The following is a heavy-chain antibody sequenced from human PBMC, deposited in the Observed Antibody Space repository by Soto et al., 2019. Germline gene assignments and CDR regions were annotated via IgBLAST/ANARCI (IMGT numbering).Heavy chain of an antibody. CDR2: ISYDGSNK. CDR3: ARDLGDGGYSYGYRNYYGMDV. CDR1: GFTFSSYA. V-gene: IGHV3-30-3*01. Sequence: GGSLRLSCAASGFTFSSYAMHWVRQAPGKGLEWVAVISYDGSNKYYADSVKGRFTISRDNSKNTLYLQMNSLRAEDTAVYYCARDLGDGGYSYGYRNYYGMDVWGQGTTVTVFS. D-gene: IGHD5-18*01. J-gene: IGHJ6*02.